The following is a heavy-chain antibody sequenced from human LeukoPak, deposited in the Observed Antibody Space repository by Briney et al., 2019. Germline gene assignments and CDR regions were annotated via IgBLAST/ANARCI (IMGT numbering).Heavy chain of an antibody. D-gene: IGHD3-10*01. Sequence: ASVKVSCKASGYTFTAHYIHWVRQAPGQGREWMGWIDPNSGGTNYAQKFLGSVTMTGDTSINTAFMELSRLRSDDTAIYYCARGRGTTMVRGVITNYFDLWGRGSLVTVSS. CDR3: ARGRGTTMVRGVITNYFDL. V-gene: IGHV1-2*02. J-gene: IGHJ2*01. CDR2: IDPNSGGT. CDR1: GYTFTAHY.